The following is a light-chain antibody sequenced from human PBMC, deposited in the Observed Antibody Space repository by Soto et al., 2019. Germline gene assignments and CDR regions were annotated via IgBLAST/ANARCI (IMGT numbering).Light chain of an antibody. J-gene: IGLJ3*02. CDR2: SND. CDR1: SSNIGSNP. Sequence: QSALTQSPSASGTPGQRVTISCSGSSSNIGSNPVNWYQQLPGTAPKLLIYSNDQRPSGVPDRVSGSRSGTSASLAISGLRSEDEADYYCATRDDSLNGPVFGGGTKLTVL. CDR3: ATRDDSLNGPV. V-gene: IGLV1-44*01.